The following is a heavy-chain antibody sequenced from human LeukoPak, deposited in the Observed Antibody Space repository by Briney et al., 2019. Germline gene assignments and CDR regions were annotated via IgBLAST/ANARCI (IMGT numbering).Heavy chain of an antibody. V-gene: IGHV1-18*01. CDR3: ARVGYYGSGSGVYYYYMDV. D-gene: IGHD3-10*01. Sequence: ASVKVSCKASGYTFTSYGISWVRQAPGQGLDWMGWISAYNGNTNYAQKLQGRVTMTTDTSTSTAYMELRSLRSDDTAVYYCARVGYYGSGSGVYYYYMDVWGKGTTVTVSS. CDR2: ISAYNGNT. J-gene: IGHJ6*03. CDR1: GYTFTSYG.